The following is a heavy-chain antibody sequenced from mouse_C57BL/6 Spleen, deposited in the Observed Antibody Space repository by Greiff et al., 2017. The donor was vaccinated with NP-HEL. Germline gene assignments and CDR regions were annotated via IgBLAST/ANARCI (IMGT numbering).Heavy chain of an antibody. CDR2: IDPSDSYT. Sequence: QVQLQQPGAELVRPGTSVKLSCKASGYTFTSYWMHWVKPRPGQGLEWIGVIDPSDSYTNYNQKFKGKATLTVDTSSSTAYMQLSSLTSEDSAVYYCARDGSSYRGYFDYWGQGTTLTVSS. D-gene: IGHD1-1*01. CDR3: ARDGSSYRGYFDY. CDR1: GYTFTSYW. V-gene: IGHV1-59*01. J-gene: IGHJ2*01.